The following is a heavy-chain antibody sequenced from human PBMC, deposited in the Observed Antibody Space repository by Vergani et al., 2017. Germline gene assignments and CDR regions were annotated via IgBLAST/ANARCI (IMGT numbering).Heavy chain of an antibody. CDR3: ARGRNNWNDVEDAFDI. J-gene: IGHJ3*02. D-gene: IGHD1-20*01. CDR1: GGSISSSSYY. V-gene: IGHV4-39*07. Sequence: QLQLQESGPGLVKPSETLSLTCTVSGGSISSSSYYWGWIRQPPGKGLEWIGSIYYSGSTYYNPSLKSRVTISVDTSKNQFSLKLSSVTAAYTAVYYCARGRNNWNDVEDAFDIWGQGTMVTVSS. CDR2: IYYSGST.